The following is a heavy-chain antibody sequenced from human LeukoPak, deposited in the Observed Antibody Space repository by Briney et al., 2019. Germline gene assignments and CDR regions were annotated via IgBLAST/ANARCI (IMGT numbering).Heavy chain of an antibody. CDR2: IRRKANDGTK. D-gene: IGHD2-2*02. J-gene: IGHJ4*02. CDR1: GFNFGDYG. CDR3: ARDAHTALAN. Sequence: GGSLRLSCTASGFNFGDYGLSWVRQAPGKGLEWIGFIRRKANDGTKEYAASVKGRFTISRDDSKNSLYMQMNSLKTEDTAVYYCARDAHTALANWGQGTLVTVSS. V-gene: IGHV3-49*04.